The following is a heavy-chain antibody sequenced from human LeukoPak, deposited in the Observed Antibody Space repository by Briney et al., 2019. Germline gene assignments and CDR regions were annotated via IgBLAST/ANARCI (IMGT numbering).Heavy chain of an antibody. CDR1: GGTFSSYA. V-gene: IGHV1-69*01. CDR2: IIPIFGTA. CDR3: ARASGTEGGYYYYCYMDV. Sequence: SVKVSCKASGGTFSSYAISWVRQAPGQGLEWMGGIIPIFGTANYAQKFQGRVTITADESTSTAYMELSSLRSEDTAVYYCARASGTEGGYYYYCYMDVWGKGTTVTVSS. J-gene: IGHJ6*03. D-gene: IGHD1-26*01.